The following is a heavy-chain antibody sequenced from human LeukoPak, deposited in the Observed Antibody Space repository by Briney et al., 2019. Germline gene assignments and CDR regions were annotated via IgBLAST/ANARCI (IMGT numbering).Heavy chain of an antibody. CDR3: ARDPYSGYYGDYYYYYMDV. Sequence: GGSLRLAWEACGFTFSSYNMNWVRQAPGKRMERVSSITSSSTYLFYADSVKGRFTISRDNAKNSLYLQINSLRAEDTAVYYCARDPYSGYYGDYYYYYMDVWGKGTTVTISS. D-gene: IGHD5-12*01. J-gene: IGHJ6*03. V-gene: IGHV3-21*01. CDR2: ITSSSTYL. CDR1: GFTFSSYN.